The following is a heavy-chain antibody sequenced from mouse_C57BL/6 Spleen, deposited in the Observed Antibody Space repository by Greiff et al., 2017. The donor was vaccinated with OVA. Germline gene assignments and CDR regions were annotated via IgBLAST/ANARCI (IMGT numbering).Heavy chain of an antibody. CDR3: ARDQDYDAGFAY. CDR1: GFTFSSYA. CDR2: ISDGGSYT. V-gene: IGHV5-4*01. Sequence: EVQLVESGGGLVKPGGSLKLSCAASGFTFSSYAMSWVRQTPEKRLEWVATISDGGSYTYYPDNVKGRFTISRDNAKNNLYLQMSHLKSEDTAMYYCARDQDYDAGFAYWGQGTLVTVSA. D-gene: IGHD2-4*01. J-gene: IGHJ3*01.